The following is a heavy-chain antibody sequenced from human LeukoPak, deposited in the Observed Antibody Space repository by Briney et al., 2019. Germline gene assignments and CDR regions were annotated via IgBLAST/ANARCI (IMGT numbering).Heavy chain of an antibody. CDR3: ARVMTTVTTFFAYMDV. CDR2: IIPIFGTA. J-gene: IGHJ6*03. V-gene: IGHV1-69*05. Sequence: SVKVSRKASGGTFGSYAISWVRQAPGQGLEWMGGIIPIFGTANYAQKFQGRVTITTDESTSTAYMELSSLRSEDTAAYYCARVMTTVTTFFAYMDVWGKGTTVTVSS. CDR1: GGTFGSYA. D-gene: IGHD4-17*01.